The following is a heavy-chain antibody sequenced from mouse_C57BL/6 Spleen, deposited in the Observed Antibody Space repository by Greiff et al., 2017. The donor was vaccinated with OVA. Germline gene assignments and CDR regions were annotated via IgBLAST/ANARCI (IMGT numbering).Heavy chain of an antibody. D-gene: IGHD1-1*01. Sequence: DVPLVESGGGLVKPGWSLKLSCAASGFTFSSYSMSWVRQTPEKRLEWVATISDGGSYTYYPDNVKGRFTISRDNAKNNLYLQISHLKSNDTTMYYCASLYYDGSNPMDYWGQGTSVTVSS. V-gene: IGHV5-4*01. CDR2: ISDGGSYT. CDR3: ASLYYDGSNPMDY. J-gene: IGHJ4*01. CDR1: GFTFSSYS.